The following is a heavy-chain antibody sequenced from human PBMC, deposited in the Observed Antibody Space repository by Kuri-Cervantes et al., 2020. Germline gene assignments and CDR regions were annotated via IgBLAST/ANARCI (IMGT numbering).Heavy chain of an antibody. CDR3: ARTISLKTTVTTVIGSFDY. J-gene: IGHJ4*02. CDR1: GYTFTSYG. D-gene: IGHD4-17*01. Sequence: ASVKVSCKASGYTFTSYGISWVRQAPGQGLEWMGWISAYNGNTNYAQKLQGRVTMTRDTSTSTVYMELSSLRSEDTAVYYCARTISLKTTVTTVIGSFDYWGQGTLVTVSS. CDR2: ISAYNGNT. V-gene: IGHV1-18*01.